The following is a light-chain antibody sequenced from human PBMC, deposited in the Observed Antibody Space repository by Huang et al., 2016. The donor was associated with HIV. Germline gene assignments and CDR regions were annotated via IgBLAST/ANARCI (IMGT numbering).Light chain of an antibody. CDR3: QQLHSYPIT. Sequence: QLTQSPSSLSMSVGARVIITCQASQDIANSLAWYQHKPGRAPKLLIAAASTLQSGVPSRFSGGSAGTYFTLIITNLQPDDFASYYCQQLHSYPITFGQGTRLDI. CDR2: AAS. V-gene: IGKV1-9*01. J-gene: IGKJ5*01. CDR1: QDIANS.